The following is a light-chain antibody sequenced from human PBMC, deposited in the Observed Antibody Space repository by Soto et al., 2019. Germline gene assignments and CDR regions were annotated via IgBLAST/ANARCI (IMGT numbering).Light chain of an antibody. CDR1: QSVSGW. CDR3: QQYESYPLT. CDR2: SAS. Sequence: DIQMTQSPSTLSASVGDRVTITCRASQSVSGWLAWYRQKPGKAPELLIYSASTLETGVPSRFSGSGSGTEFTLTVSSLQPVDFATYYCQQYESYPLTFGGGTKIDI. J-gene: IGKJ4*01. V-gene: IGKV1-5*03.